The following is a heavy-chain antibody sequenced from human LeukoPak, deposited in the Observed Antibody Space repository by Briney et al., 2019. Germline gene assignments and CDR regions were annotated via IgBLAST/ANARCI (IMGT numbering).Heavy chain of an antibody. CDR2: ISYDGSNK. CDR1: GFTFSSYA. Sequence: GRSLRLSCAASGFTFSSYAMHWVRQAPGKGLEWVAVISYDGSNKYYADSVKGRFTISRDNSKNTLYLQMNSLRAEDTAVYYCARESGSDDFWSGSDPFDYWGQGTLVTVSS. D-gene: IGHD3-3*01. CDR3: ARESGSDDFWSGSDPFDY. V-gene: IGHV3-30-3*01. J-gene: IGHJ4*02.